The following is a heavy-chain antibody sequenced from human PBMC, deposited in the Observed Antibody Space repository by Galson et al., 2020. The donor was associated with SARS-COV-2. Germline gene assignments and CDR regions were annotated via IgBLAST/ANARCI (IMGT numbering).Heavy chain of an antibody. CDR1: GFSFSDYH. Sequence: GGSLRLSCVASGFSFSDYHMHWVRQAPGRGLEWVAVMWHDGSTTYHADTVKGRFTVSRDTSKSTVYLQMNSLTPDDSALYYCAKDQAHTGCSSPSCYGPLYHAFHVWGPGTVVTVSS. CDR3: AKDQAHTGCSSPSCYGPLYHAFHV. J-gene: IGHJ3*01. V-gene: IGHV3-30*02. CDR2: MWHDGSTT. D-gene: IGHD2-2*01.